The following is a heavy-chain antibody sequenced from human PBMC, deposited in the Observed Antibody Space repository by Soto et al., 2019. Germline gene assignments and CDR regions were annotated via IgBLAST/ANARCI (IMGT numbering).Heavy chain of an antibody. D-gene: IGHD4-17*01. CDR1: GGSVNNADYF. V-gene: IGHV4-31*03. CDR2: IYYSGST. J-gene: IGHJ6*02. CDR3: ARDADYGGSRGGMDV. Sequence: QVRLEESGPGLVKPSETLSLICSVSGGSVNNADYFWSWIHHHPENGLEWIGYIYYSGSTRYNPSFKTRATLSIDTSKNQFSLRLNSVTVADTAVYFCARDADYGGSRGGMDVWGRGTTVTVSS.